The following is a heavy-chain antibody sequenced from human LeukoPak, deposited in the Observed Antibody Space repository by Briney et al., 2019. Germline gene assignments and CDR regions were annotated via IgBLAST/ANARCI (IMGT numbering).Heavy chain of an antibody. CDR2: IRRTGNSI. CDR3: ARGPYSSNWYVDY. CDR1: GFTLSSYE. V-gene: IGHV3-48*03. J-gene: IGHJ4*02. D-gene: IGHD6-13*01. Sequence: GGSLRLSCAASGFTLSSYEMNWVRLAPGKGLEWISYIRRTGNSIYYADSVKGRFTISRDSAKNSLYLQMNSLRAEDTAVYYCARGPYSSNWYVDYWGQGTLVTVAS.